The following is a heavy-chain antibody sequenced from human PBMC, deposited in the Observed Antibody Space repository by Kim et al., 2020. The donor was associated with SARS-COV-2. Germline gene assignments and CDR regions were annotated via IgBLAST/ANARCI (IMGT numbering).Heavy chain of an antibody. V-gene: IGHV4-31*03. CDR3: ARAIVVVTAILGNWFDP. CDR2: IYYSGST. D-gene: IGHD2-21*02. Sequence: SETLSLTCTVSGGSISSGGYYWSWIRQHPGKGLEWIGYIYYSGSTYYNPSLKSRVTISVDTSKNQFSLKLSSVTAADTAVYYCARAIVVVTAILGNWFDPWGQGTLVTVSS. CDR1: GGSISSGGYY. J-gene: IGHJ5*02.